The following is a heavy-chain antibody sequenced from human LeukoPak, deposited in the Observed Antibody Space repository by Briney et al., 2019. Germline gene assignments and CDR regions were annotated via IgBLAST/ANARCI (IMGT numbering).Heavy chain of an antibody. D-gene: IGHD3-22*01. V-gene: IGHV1-18*01. Sequence: ASVKVSCKASGGTFSSYAISWVRQAPGQGLEWMGWISAYNGNTNYAQKLQGRVTMTTDTSTSTAYMELRSLRSDDTAVYYCAREVYDSSGYYWGYWGQGTLVTVSS. CDR1: GGTFSSYA. CDR3: AREVYDSSGYYWGY. J-gene: IGHJ4*02. CDR2: ISAYNGNT.